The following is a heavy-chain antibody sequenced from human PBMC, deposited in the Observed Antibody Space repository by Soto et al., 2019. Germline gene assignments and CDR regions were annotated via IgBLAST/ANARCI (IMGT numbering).Heavy chain of an antibody. CDR3: AAATTWNFHFPY. CDR1: GFTISTHG. J-gene: IGHJ4*02. CDR2: IWYDGSNK. D-gene: IGHD1-7*01. V-gene: IGHV3-33*03. Sequence: QAQLVESGGGVVQPGTSLRLSCAASGFTISTHGMHWVRQAPGKGLEWLANIWYDGSNKFYAESVKGRFSISKDNSKNTLDLQMSSLRAEDTAVYYCAAATTWNFHFPYWGQGTQVTGSS.